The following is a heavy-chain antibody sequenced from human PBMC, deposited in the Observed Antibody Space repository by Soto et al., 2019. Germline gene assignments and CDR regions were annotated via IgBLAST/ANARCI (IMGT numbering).Heavy chain of an antibody. D-gene: IGHD6-13*01. CDR1: GFSLSTNGMR. Sequence: VSGPTLVNPTQTLTLTCTFSGFSLSTNGMRVSWIRQPPGKALEWLALIFWNDDERYNPSLKSRLTITKDISKNQVVLTMTNMDPVDTAKYYCDNSRVFDWFDPWGQGPLVTVSS. J-gene: IGHJ5*02. CDR3: DNSRVFDWFDP. CDR2: IFWNDDE. V-gene: IGHV2-5*08.